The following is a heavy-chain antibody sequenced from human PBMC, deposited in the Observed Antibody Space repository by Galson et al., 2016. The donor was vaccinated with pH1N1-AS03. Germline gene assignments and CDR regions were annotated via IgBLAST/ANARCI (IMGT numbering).Heavy chain of an antibody. CDR2: IYYSGST. Sequence: LPLPCNVSGGSISSYYWSWIRQPPGKRLAWIGYIYYSGSTKYNPSLKSRVTISVDTSKNQFSLKLTSVTAADTAVYYCARPRGESSSWYPFDHWGQGTLVTVSS. D-gene: IGHD6-13*01. CDR3: ARPRGESSSWYPFDH. J-gene: IGHJ4*02. V-gene: IGHV4-59*08. CDR1: GGSISSYY.